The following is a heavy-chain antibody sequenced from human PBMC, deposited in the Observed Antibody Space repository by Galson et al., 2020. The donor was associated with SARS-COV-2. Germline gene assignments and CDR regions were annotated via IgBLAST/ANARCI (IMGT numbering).Heavy chain of an antibody. J-gene: IGHJ4*02. CDR2: IWYDGSNK. CDR3: ARDLVGTGEMYY. Sequence: GGSLRLSCAASGFTFSSYGMHWVRQAPGKGLEWVAVIWYDGSNKYYADSVKGRFTISRDNSKNTLYLQMNSLRAEDTAVYYCARDLVGTGEMYYWGQGTLVTVSS. V-gene: IGHV3-33*01. D-gene: IGHD1-26*01. CDR1: GFTFSSYG.